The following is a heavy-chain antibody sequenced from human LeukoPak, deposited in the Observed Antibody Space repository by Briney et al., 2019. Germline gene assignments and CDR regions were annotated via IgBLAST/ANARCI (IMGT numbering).Heavy chain of an antibody. Sequence: ASVKLSCKASGYPFTKFYMHWFRQAPGHGLEWMGLMSPNGDSTLYSQKFQGRVTMTRDTSTSTDYTELSSLRSEDTAVYYCARHNSDTVKGQCSGACYWWFDPWVQGTLVTVSS. V-gene: IGHV1-46*01. D-gene: IGHD6-19*01. CDR1: GYPFTKFY. CDR3: ARHNSDTVKGQCSGACYWWFDP. J-gene: IGHJ5*02. CDR2: MSPNGDST.